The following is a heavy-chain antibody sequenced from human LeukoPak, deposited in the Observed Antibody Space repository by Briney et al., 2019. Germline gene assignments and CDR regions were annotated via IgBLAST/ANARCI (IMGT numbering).Heavy chain of an antibody. Sequence: GGSLRLSCAASGFTFSGSAMQWVRPASGKGLEWVGLIRSKTNSYATSYAASVKGRFALSRDDSKNTAYLQMNSLKTEDTAVYYCTRYNVGFESWGQGTLVTVSS. V-gene: IGHV3-73*01. CDR1: GFTFSGSA. J-gene: IGHJ4*02. CDR3: TRYNVGFES. D-gene: IGHD1-1*01. CDR2: IRSKTNSYAT.